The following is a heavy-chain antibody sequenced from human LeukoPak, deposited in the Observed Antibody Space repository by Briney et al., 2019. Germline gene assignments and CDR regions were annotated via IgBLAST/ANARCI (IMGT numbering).Heavy chain of an antibody. Sequence: GGSLSLSCAASGFTFSNTWMNWVRQAPGKGLEWVGRIQSKTDGGTTEYAAPVKGRFTISRDDSKTTLYLQMNSLKTEDTAVYYCATLTVRGVINIWGQGTLVTVSS. CDR1: GFTFSNTW. J-gene: IGHJ4*02. CDR3: ATLTVRGVINI. V-gene: IGHV3-15*01. CDR2: IQSKTDGGTT. D-gene: IGHD3-10*01.